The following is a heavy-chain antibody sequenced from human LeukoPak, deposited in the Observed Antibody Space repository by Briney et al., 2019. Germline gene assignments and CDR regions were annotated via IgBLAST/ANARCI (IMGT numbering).Heavy chain of an antibody. V-gene: IGHV3-74*03. Sequence: GESLRLSCAASGFTFSTYWMHWVRQAPGKGLVWVSRIKSDGSATTYADFVKGRFTVSRDNAKNTLYLQMSSLRAEDTAMYFCARVGGRGSIGGDCWGQGTLVTVSS. D-gene: IGHD3-10*01. CDR1: GFTFSTYW. CDR2: IKSDGSAT. CDR3: ARVGGRGSIGGDC. J-gene: IGHJ4*02.